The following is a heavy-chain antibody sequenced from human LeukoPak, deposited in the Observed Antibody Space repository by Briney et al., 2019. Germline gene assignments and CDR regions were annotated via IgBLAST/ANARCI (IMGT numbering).Heavy chain of an antibody. CDR3: ARAGRLQYGDYVAFDY. CDR1: GFTFSSYS. V-gene: IGHV3-21*04. J-gene: IGHJ4*02. D-gene: IGHD4-17*01. Sequence: GGSLRLSCAASGFTFSSYSMNWVRRAPGKGLGWVSSISSSSSYIYYADSVKGRFTFSRDNAKNSLYLQMNSLRDEDTAVYYCARAGRLQYGDYVAFDYWGQGTMVTVSS. CDR2: ISSSSSYI.